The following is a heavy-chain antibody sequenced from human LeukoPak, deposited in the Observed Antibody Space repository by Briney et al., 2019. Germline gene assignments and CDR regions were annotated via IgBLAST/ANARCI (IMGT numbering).Heavy chain of an antibody. CDR3: VSHSDTLTSYSFDY. J-gene: IGHJ4*02. CDR2: IHSGGNT. Sequence: PGGSLRLSCAASGFIVSSSYMSWVRQAPGKGLEWVSIIHSGGNTYYADSVKGRFTISRDNSKNTMSHQMSSLRAEDAAVYYCVSHSDTLTSYSFDYWGQGTLVTVSS. V-gene: IGHV3-53*01. D-gene: IGHD3-9*01. CDR1: GFIVSSSY.